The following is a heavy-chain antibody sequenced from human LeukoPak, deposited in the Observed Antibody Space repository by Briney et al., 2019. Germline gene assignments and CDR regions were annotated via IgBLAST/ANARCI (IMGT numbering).Heavy chain of an antibody. J-gene: IGHJ4*02. CDR2: VSYDGSNK. V-gene: IGHV3-30*18. Sequence: GGSLRLSCAASGFTFDSYSMTWVRQAPGKGLEWVAVVSYDGSNKYYADSVKGRFTISRDNSKNTLYLQMNSLRAEDTAVYYCAKVFGGYQLYYFDYWGQGTLVTVSS. D-gene: IGHD3-22*01. CDR3: AKVFGGYQLYYFDY. CDR1: GFTFDSYS.